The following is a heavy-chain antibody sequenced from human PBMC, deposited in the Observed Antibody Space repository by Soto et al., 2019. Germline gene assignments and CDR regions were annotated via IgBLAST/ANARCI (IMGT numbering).Heavy chain of an antibody. CDR1: GLTISNAW. CDR2: IKTNTEGGTT. CDR3: TTGSVEGV. D-gene: IGHD2-15*01. V-gene: IGHV3-15*07. J-gene: IGHJ6*02. Sequence: EVQLVESGGGFTYPGGSLRLSCAASGLTISNAWMNWVRQAPGKGLKWVGRIKTNTEGGTTDYAAAVKGRFTVSRDDSKNTLYLQMNSLKTEDTAVYYCTTGSVEGVWGQGTTVTVSS.